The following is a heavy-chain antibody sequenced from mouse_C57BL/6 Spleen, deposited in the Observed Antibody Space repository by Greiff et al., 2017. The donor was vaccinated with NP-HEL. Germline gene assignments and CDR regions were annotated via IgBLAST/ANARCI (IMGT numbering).Heavy chain of an antibody. D-gene: IGHD2-4*01. V-gene: IGHV5-16*01. Sequence: EVKVVESEGGLVQPGSSMKLSCTASGFTFSDYYMAWVRQVPEKGLEWVANINYDGSSTYYLDSLKSRFIISRDNAKNILYLQMSSLKSEDTATYYCARHDYEAWFAYWGQGTLVTVSA. CDR1: GFTFSDYY. J-gene: IGHJ3*01. CDR2: INYDGSST. CDR3: ARHDYEAWFAY.